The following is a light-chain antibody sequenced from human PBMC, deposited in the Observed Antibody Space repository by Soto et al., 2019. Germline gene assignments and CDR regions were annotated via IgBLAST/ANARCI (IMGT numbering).Light chain of an antibody. CDR1: QSITAY. V-gene: IGKV1-39*01. CDR2: AAS. J-gene: IGKJ1*01. Sequence: DIQMTQSPSSLSASVGDRITLTCRASQSITAYLNWYQQKPGKAPQLLIYAASSLQSGVPSRFSGSGSGTDFTLTISSLQPEDVATYYCQKYNSAPWTFGQGTKVEIK. CDR3: QKYNSAPWT.